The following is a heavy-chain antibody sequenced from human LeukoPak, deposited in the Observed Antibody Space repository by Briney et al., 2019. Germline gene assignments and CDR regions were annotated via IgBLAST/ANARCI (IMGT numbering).Heavy chain of an antibody. D-gene: IGHD4-11*01. CDR2: IWYDGSNK. J-gene: IGHJ6*02. Sequence: GGSLRLSCAASGFTFSSYGMHWVRQAPGKGLEWVAVIWYDGSNKYYADSVKGRFTISRDNSKNTLYLQMNSLRAEDTAVYYCARDTVDYGMDVWGQGTTVTVSS. CDR3: ARDTVDYGMDV. V-gene: IGHV3-33*01. CDR1: GFTFSSYG.